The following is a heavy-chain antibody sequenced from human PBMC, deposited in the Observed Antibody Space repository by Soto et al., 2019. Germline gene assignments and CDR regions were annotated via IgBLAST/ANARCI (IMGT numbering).Heavy chain of an antibody. D-gene: IGHD2-15*01. CDR2: ISGSGGST. V-gene: IGHV3-23*01. J-gene: IGHJ4*02. CDR1: GFTFSSYA. Sequence: GGSLRLSCAASGFTFSSYAMSWVRQAPGKGLEWVSAISGSGGSTYYADSVKGRFTISRDNSKNTLYPQMNSLRAEDTAVYYCAKDPFIVVVAATPQNDYLGQGTLVTVS. CDR3: AKDPFIVVVAATPQNDY.